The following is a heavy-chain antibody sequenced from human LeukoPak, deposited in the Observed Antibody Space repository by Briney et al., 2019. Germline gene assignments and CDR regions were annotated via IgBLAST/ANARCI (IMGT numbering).Heavy chain of an antibody. CDR3: ASEGLAVAGNFLY. V-gene: IGHV4-39*07. D-gene: IGHD6-19*01. CDR2: IYYSGST. CDR1: GGSISSSSYY. J-gene: IGHJ4*02. Sequence: SSETLSLTCTVSGGSISSSSYYWGWIRQPPGKGLEWIGSIYYSGSTYYNPSLKSRVTISVDTSENQFSLNLRSVTAADTAVYYCASEGLAVAGNFLYWGQGALVTVSS.